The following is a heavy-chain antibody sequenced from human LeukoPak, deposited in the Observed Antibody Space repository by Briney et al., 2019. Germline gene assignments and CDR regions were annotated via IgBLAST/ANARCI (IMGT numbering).Heavy chain of an antibody. J-gene: IGHJ4*02. CDR1: GGSISSYY. Sequence: PSETLSLTCTVSGGSISSYYWSWIRQPPGKGLEWIGYIYYSGSTNYNPSLKSRVTISVDTPKNQFSLKLSSVTAADTAVYYCARALPYCSGGSCYLSVRNDYWGQGTLVTVSS. D-gene: IGHD2-15*01. CDR3: ARALPYCSGGSCYLSVRNDY. V-gene: IGHV4-59*12. CDR2: IYYSGST.